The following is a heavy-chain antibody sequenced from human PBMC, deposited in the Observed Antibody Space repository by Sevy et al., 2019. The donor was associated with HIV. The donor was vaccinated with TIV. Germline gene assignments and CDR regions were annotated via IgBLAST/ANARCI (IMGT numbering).Heavy chain of an antibody. CDR3: ARWRGTRITMIVVVVTGYFDY. V-gene: IGHV4-34*01. CDR2: INHSGST. Sequence: SETLSLTCGVYGGSFSGYSWSWIRQPPGNGLEWIGEINHSGSTNYNPSLKSRVTISVDTSKNQFSLKLSSVTAADTAVYYCARWRGTRITMIVVVVTGYFDYWGQGTLVTVSS. D-gene: IGHD3-22*01. CDR1: GGSFSGYS. J-gene: IGHJ4*02.